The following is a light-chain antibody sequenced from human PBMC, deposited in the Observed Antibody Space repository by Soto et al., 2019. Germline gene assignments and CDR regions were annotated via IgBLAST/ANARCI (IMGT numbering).Light chain of an antibody. V-gene: IGLV2-14*01. CDR2: EVS. CDR3: CSYTSPSPHV. CDR1: SSDVGGYNY. Sequence: SVLTQPASVSGSPAQSITISCTGTSSDVGGYNYVSWYQHHPGKAPKLIIYEVSYRPSGVSNRFSGSKSGNTASLTISGLQADDEADYYCCSYTSPSPHVFGTGTKVTVL. J-gene: IGLJ1*01.